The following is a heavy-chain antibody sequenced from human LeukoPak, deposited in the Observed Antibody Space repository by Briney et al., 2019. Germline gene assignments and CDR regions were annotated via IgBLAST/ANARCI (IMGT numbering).Heavy chain of an antibody. CDR3: TTWSSQFDY. V-gene: IGHV3-15*01. CDR1: GFTFSNAW. Sequence: GGSLRLSCAASGFTFSNAWMTWVRQAPGKGLECIGFIKSKTDGGTTDSATPVKGRFTVSRDDSKNTLYLQMSSLKTEDTAVYYCTTWSSQFDYWGQGTLVTVSS. CDR2: IKSKTDGGTT. J-gene: IGHJ4*02. D-gene: IGHD6-6*01.